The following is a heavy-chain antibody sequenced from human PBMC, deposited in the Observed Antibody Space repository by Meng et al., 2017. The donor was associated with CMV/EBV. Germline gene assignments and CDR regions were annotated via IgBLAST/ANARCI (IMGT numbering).Heavy chain of an antibody. CDR3: ARQGTSSPMYYHDSSGDDDAFDI. CDR2: IIPICGTA. J-gene: IGHJ3*02. CDR1: GGTFSSYA. Sequence: SVKVSCKASGGTFSSYAISWVRQAPGQGLEWMGGIIPICGTANYAQKFQGRVTITTDESTSTAYMELSSLRSEDTAVYYCARQGTSSPMYYHDSSGDDDAFDIWGQGTMVTVSS. V-gene: IGHV1-69*05. D-gene: IGHD3-22*01.